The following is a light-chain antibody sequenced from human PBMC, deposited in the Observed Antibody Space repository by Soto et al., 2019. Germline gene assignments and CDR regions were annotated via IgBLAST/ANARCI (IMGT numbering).Light chain of an antibody. CDR1: QDISNF. V-gene: IGKV1-33*01. CDR2: DAS. CDR3: QQYDNLPPFT. Sequence: DIQMTQSPSSLSASVGDRVTITCQASQDISNFLNWYQQKPGTAPKLLIYDASNLETGVPSRFSGSGSGTDFTFTISSLQPEDIATYYCQQYDNLPPFTFGPGTKVDFK. J-gene: IGKJ3*01.